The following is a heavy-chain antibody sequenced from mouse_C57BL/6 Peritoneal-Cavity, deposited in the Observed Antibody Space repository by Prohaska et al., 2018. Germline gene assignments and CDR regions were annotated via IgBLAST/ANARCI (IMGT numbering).Heavy chain of an antibody. CDR3: AGDRLGYWYFDV. Sequence: MQLQESGPGLVKPSQSLFLTCPLTGFPITSGYYWLWIRQSPGKPLERMGYITHSGETFYSPSLQSPISITRETSKNQFFLQVNYVTTEDTAMYYCAGDRLGYWYFDVWGTGTTVSVSS. CDR1: GFPITSGYY. D-gene: IGHD4-1*01. J-gene: IGHJ1*03. V-gene: IGHV12-3*01. CDR2: ITHSGET.